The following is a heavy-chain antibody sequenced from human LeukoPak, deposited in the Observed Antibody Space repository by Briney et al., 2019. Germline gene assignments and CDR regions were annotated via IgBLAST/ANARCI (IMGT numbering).Heavy chain of an antibody. CDR2: ISSSGSTI. V-gene: IGHV3-48*03. J-gene: IGHJ6*02. Sequence: GGSLRLSCAASGFTFSSYEMNWVRQAPGKGLEWVSYISSSGSTIYYADSVKGRFTISRDNAKNSLYLQMNSLRAEDTAVYYCARDLVGGSYYYYGMDVWGQGTTVTVPS. CDR3: ARDLVGGSYYYYGMDV. D-gene: IGHD1-26*01. CDR1: GFTFSSYE.